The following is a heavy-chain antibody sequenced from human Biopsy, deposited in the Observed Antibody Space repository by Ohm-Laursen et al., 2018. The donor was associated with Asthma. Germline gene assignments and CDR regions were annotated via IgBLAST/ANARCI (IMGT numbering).Heavy chain of an antibody. CDR3: AREVSTVDYGYYYFAMDV. CDR2: LIPVLGTP. J-gene: IGHJ6*02. CDR1: GDSFSNYA. Sequence: SVKVSCNVSGDSFSNYAISWVRQAPGQGLEWMGGLIPVLGTPDHAQMFEGRVTITADESTSSAYMELSSLRSEDSAVYYCAREVSTVDYGYYYFAMDVWGQGTTVTVSS. V-gene: IGHV1-69*13. D-gene: IGHD4-17*01.